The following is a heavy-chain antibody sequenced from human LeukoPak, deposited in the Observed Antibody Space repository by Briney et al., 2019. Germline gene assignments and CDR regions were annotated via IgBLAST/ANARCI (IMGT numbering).Heavy chain of an antibody. D-gene: IGHD6-25*01. CDR3: ARDLRRIAAYYFDY. J-gene: IGHJ4*02. Sequence: GGSLRLSCAASGFTFRDSAMSWVRQAPGKGLEWVSLISFSGDNTYYTDSVKGRFTISRDNSKDTLYLQMNSLRAEDTAIYYCARDLRRIAAYYFDYWGQGTLVTVSS. CDR1: GFTFRDSA. CDR2: ISFSGDNT. V-gene: IGHV3-23*01.